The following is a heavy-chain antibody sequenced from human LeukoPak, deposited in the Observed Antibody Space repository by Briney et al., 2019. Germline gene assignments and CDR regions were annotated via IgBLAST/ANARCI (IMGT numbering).Heavy chain of an antibody. CDR2: ISSSSSYI. Sequence: GGSLRLSCAASGFTFSSYSMNWVRQAPGKGLEWVSSISSSSSYIYYADSVKGRFTISRDNAKNSLYLQMNSLRAEDTAVYYCARDWAYCSSTSCYAVGWFDPWGQGTLVTVPS. J-gene: IGHJ5*02. V-gene: IGHV3-21*01. CDR1: GFTFSSYS. D-gene: IGHD2-2*01. CDR3: ARDWAYCSSTSCYAVGWFDP.